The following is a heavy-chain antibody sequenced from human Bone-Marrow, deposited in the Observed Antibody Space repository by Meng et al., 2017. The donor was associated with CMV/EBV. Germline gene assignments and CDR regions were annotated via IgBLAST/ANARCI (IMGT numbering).Heavy chain of an antibody. V-gene: IGHV3-23*01. CDR2: ISGSGGST. Sequence: GGSLRLSCAASAFTFSSYAMSWVRQAPGKGLEWVSAISGSGGSTYYADSVKGRFTISRDNSKNTLYLQMNSLRAEDTAVYYCAKTGGDIVVVPAAIYYYYYGMDVWGQGITVTVSS. CDR3: AKTGGDIVVVPAAIYYYYYGMDV. J-gene: IGHJ6*02. D-gene: IGHD2-2*02. CDR1: AFTFSSYA.